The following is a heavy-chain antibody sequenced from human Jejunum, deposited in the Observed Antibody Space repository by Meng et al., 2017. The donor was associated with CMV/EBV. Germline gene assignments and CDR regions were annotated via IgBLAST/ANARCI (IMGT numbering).Heavy chain of an antibody. CDR2: FGGSATYS. J-gene: IGHJ6*02. D-gene: IGHD2-2*01. CDR1: LSSYG. Sequence: LSSYGMKWVSQAPGKGLEWVSSFGGSATYSYDADSVKGRFTISRDNAKNSLYLQMNGLRAEDTALYYCARDNLSSTSWQGDYAMDVWGQGTTVTVSS. V-gene: IGHV3-21*01. CDR3: ARDNLSSTSWQGDYAMDV.